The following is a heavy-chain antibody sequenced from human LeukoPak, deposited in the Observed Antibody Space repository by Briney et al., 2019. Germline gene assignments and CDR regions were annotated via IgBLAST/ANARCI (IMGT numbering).Heavy chain of an antibody. CDR3: AKSPPGYAAAPFDY. CDR1: GFTFNIYV. D-gene: IGHD2-2*01. Sequence: GGSLRLSCAASGFTFNIYVMTWVRQAPGKGLEWVSAIGDRGRDTYYADSVKGRFTISRDNSKNTLYLQMNSLRAEDTAVYXCAKSPPGYAAAPFDYWGQGTLVTVSS. CDR2: IGDRGRDT. J-gene: IGHJ4*02. V-gene: IGHV3-23*01.